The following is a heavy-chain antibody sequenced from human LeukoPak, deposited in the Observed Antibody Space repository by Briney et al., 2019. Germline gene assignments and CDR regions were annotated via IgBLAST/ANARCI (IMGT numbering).Heavy chain of an antibody. V-gene: IGHV3-21*01. Sequence: GGSLRLSCSASGFTFSDYDMNWVRQAPGKGLEWVSSISYLSSHVYYGDSVKGRFSISRDNAENSLYLQMNSLGAEDTAIYYCGRAFPPLRTSSAGDLWGQGILVTVSS. CDR1: GFTFSDYD. CDR2: ISYLSSHV. J-gene: IGHJ4*02. D-gene: IGHD3-16*01. CDR3: GRAFPPLRTSSAGDL.